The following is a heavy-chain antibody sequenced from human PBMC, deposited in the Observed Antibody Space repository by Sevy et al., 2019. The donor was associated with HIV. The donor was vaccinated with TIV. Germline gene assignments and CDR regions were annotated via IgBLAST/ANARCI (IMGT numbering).Heavy chain of an antibody. CDR2: IYYSGST. Sequence: SETLSLTCTVSGGSISSSSYYWGWIRQPPGKGLEWIGSIYYSGSTYYNPSLKSRVTLSVDTSKNQFSLKLSSVTAADPAVYYCARLGTTVTTVGFDYWGQGTLVTVSS. D-gene: IGHD4-17*01. CDR3: ARLGTTVTTVGFDY. CDR1: GGSISSSSYY. V-gene: IGHV4-39*01. J-gene: IGHJ4*02.